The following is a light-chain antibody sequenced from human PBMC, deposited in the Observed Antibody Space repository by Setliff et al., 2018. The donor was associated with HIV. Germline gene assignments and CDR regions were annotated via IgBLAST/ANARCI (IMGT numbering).Light chain of an antibody. CDR1: SSDVGSYNF. J-gene: IGLJ1*01. Sequence: QSVLTQPASVSGSPGQSITISCSGTSSDVGSYNFVSWYQRHPGKAPQLIIYDVSQRPSGVSSRFSGSKSGNTASLTISGLQAEDQADYYCCSYTSSLTYVFGTGTKVT. V-gene: IGLV2-14*03. CDR2: DVS. CDR3: CSYTSSLTYV.